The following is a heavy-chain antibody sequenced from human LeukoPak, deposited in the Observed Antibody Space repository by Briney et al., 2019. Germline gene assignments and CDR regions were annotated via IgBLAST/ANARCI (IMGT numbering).Heavy chain of an antibody. V-gene: IGHV3-9*01. Sequence: SGGSLRLSCAASGFTFDDYAMHWVRQPPGKGLEWVSGISWHSGSIAYADSVKGRFTISRDNAKNSLYLEMNSLRAEDTALYYCAKAKWELLQDYFDYWGQGTLVTVSS. J-gene: IGHJ4*02. D-gene: IGHD1-26*01. CDR1: GFTFDDYA. CDR2: ISWHSGSI. CDR3: AKAKWELLQDYFDY.